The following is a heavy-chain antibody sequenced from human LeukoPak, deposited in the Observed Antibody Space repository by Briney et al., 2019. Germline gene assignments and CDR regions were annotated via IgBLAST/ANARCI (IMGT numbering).Heavy chain of an antibody. D-gene: IGHD6-13*01. J-gene: IGHJ6*02. V-gene: IGHV3-48*01. CDR2: ISSSSSTI. CDR1: GSTFSSYS. CDR3: ARAPIAAAGYPYYYYGMDV. Sequence: GGSLRLSCAASGSTFSSYSMNWVRQAPGKGLEWVSYISSSSSTIYYADSVKGRFTISRDNAKNSLYLQMNSLRAEDTAVYYCARAPIAAAGYPYYYYGMDVWGQGTTVTVSS.